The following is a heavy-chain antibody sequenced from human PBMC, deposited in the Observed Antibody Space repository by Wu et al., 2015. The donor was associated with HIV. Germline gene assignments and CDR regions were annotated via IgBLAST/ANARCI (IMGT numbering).Heavy chain of an antibody. CDR3: AREGTYYYDSSGYPADAFDI. D-gene: IGHD3-22*01. V-gene: IGHV1-69*12. J-gene: IGHJ3*02. CDR1: GGTFSSYA. CDR2: IIPIFGTA. Sequence: QVQLVQSGAEVKKPGSSVKVSCKASGGTFSSYAISWVRQAPGQGLEWMGGIIPIFGTANYAQKFQGRVTITADESTSTAYMELSSLRSEDTAVYYCAREGTYYYDSSGYPADAFDIWGQGTMGHRLF.